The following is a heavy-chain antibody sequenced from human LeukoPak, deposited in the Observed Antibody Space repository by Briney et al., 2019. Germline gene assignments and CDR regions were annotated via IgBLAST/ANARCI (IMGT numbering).Heavy chain of an antibody. CDR3: ARGLVLLWFGELFPDAFDI. D-gene: IGHD3-10*01. J-gene: IGHJ3*02. CDR2: IYYSGST. V-gene: IGHV4-59*12. Sequence: PSETLSLTCTVSGGSISSYYWSWIRQPPGKGLEWIGYIYYSGSTNYNPSLKSRVTISVDTSKNQFSLKLSSVTAADTAVYYCARGLVLLWFGELFPDAFDIWGQGTMVTVSS. CDR1: GGSISSYY.